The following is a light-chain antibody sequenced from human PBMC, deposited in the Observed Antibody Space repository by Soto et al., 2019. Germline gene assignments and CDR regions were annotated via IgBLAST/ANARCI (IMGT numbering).Light chain of an antibody. V-gene: IGLV2-23*01. Sequence: QSALTQPASVSGSPGQSITISCTGISNYVGTYNLVSWYQHHPGKAPKLIIYEASKRPSGVPNRFSGSKSGHTASLPISGLHAEDEADYYCCSYGRSVVFGGGTKLTVL. J-gene: IGLJ2*01. CDR3: CSYGRSVV. CDR2: EAS. CDR1: SNYVGTYNL.